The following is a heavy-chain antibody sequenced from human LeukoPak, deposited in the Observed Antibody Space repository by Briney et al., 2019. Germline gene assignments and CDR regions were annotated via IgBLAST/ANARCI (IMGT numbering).Heavy chain of an antibody. D-gene: IGHD5-18*01. V-gene: IGHV4-34*01. CDR2: INHSGST. J-gene: IGHJ4*02. CDR1: GGSFSGYY. CDR3: ARGQADTAMSEGYYFDY. Sequence: SETLSLTCAVYGGSFSGYYWSWIRQPPGKGLEWSGEINHSGSTNYNPSLKSRVTISVDTSKNQFSLKLSSVTAADTAVYYCARGQADTAMSEGYYFDYWGQGTLVTVSS.